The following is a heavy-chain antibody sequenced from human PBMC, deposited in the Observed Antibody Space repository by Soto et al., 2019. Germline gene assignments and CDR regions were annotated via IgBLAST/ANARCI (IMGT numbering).Heavy chain of an antibody. CDR2: ISGSGGST. Sequence: GGSLRLSCAASGFTFSSYAMSWVRQAPGKGLEWVSAISGSGGSTYYADSVKGRFTISRNNSKNTLYLQMNSLRAEDTAVYYCAKASSRIDAFDIWGQGTMVTVSS. CDR1: GFTFSSYA. V-gene: IGHV3-23*01. J-gene: IGHJ3*02. D-gene: IGHD1-26*01. CDR3: AKASSRIDAFDI.